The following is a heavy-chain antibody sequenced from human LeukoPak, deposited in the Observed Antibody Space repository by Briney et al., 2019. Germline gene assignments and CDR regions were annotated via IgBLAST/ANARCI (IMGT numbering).Heavy chain of an antibody. J-gene: IGHJ5*02. CDR1: GGSFSGYY. V-gene: IGHV4-34*01. CDR3: ARRHYGDFSNWFDP. CDR2: INHSGST. D-gene: IGHD4-17*01. Sequence: SETLSLTCAVYGGSFSGYYWSWIRQPPGKGLEWIGEINHSGSTNYNPSLKSRVTISVDTPKNKFFLKLSSVTAADTAVYYCARRHYGDFSNWFDPWGQGTLVTVSS.